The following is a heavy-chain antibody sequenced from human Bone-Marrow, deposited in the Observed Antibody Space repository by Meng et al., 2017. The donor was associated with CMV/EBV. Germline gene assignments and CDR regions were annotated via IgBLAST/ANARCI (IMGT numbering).Heavy chain of an antibody. V-gene: IGHV3-48*04. Sequence: GGSLRLSCAASGFTFSSYSMNWVRRAPGKGLEWVSYISSSSSTIYYADSVKGRFTISRDNAKNSLYLQMNSLRAEDTAVYYCARDSTIVGVKGYYYGMDVWGQGTTVTVSS. J-gene: IGHJ6*02. D-gene: IGHD1-26*01. CDR3: ARDSTIVGVKGYYYGMDV. CDR2: ISSSSSTI. CDR1: GFTFSSYS.